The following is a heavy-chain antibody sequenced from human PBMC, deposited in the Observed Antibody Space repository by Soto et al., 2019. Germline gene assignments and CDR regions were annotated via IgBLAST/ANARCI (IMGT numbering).Heavy chain of an antibody. J-gene: IGHJ2*01. CDR1: GGSINTDGLY. CDR3: ARGPYIETSGFSHCFFDL. D-gene: IGHD2-15*01. V-gene: IGHV4-31*03. Sequence: SETLSLTCTVSGGSINTDGLYWNWIRQHPGRGLEWIGCIHYSGMTYDSPSLKTRLSMSVDTSKNELSLQLSSVPAADTAFSFCARGPYIETSGFSHCFFDLWGRGTLVTVSS. CDR2: IHYSGMT.